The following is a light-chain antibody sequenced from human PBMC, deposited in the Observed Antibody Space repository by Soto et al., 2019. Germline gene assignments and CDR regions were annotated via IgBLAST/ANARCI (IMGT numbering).Light chain of an antibody. V-gene: IGLV2-11*01. J-gene: IGLJ2*01. Sequence: QSALTQPRSVSGSPGQTVTISCTGTSSDVGGYNYVSWYQQHPGKAPKLMIYDVSKRPSGVPDRFSGSKSGNTASLTISGLQAEDEADYYCCSYAGSYVAFGVGTKSPS. CDR1: SSDVGGYNY. CDR2: DVS. CDR3: CSYAGSYVA.